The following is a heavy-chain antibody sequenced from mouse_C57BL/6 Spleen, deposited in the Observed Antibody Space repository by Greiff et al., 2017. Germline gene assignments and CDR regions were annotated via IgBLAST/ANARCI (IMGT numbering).Heavy chain of an antibody. CDR1: GFTFSDYG. J-gene: IGHJ2*01. CDR2: ISSGSSTI. D-gene: IGHD1-1*01. Sequence: EVMLVESGGGLVKPGGSLKLSCAASGFTFSDYGMHWVRQAPEKGLEWVAYISSGSSTIYYADTVKGRFTISRDNAKNTLFLQMTSLRSEDTALYYCAIYGYYFDYWGQGTTLTVSS. CDR3: AIYGYYFDY. V-gene: IGHV5-17*01.